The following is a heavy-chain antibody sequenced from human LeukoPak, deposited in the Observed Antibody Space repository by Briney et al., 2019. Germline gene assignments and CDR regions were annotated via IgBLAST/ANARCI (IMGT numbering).Heavy chain of an antibody. CDR1: GGTFSSFA. J-gene: IGHJ4*02. CDR3: ARATPRRGSYEGYYFDY. CDR2: IVPLFGPP. D-gene: IGHD1-26*01. V-gene: IGHV1-69*05. Sequence: GASVKVSCKTSGGTFSSFAINWVRHAPGQGLEWLGGIVPLFGPPNYAQKFQARLTITTDASTSTAYMELSSLTSEDTAVYYCARATPRRGSYEGYYFDYWGQGTLVTVSS.